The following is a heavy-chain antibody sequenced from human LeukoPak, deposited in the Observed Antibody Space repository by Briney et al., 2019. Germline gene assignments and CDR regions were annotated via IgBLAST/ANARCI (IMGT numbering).Heavy chain of an antibody. CDR2: ISYDGSNR. CDR3: AKDKVEGSGWYYFDY. D-gene: IGHD6-19*01. J-gene: IGHJ4*02. CDR1: GFTFSSYA. V-gene: IGHV3-30*04. Sequence: GGSLRLSCAASGFTFSSYAMHWVRQAPGKGLEWVAVISYDGSNRYYADSVKGRFTISRDNSKNTLYLQMNSLRAEDTAVYYCAKDKVEGSGWYYFDYWGQGTLVTVSS.